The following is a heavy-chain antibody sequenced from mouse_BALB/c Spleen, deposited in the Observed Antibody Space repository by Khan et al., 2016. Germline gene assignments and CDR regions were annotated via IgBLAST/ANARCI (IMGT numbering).Heavy chain of an antibody. V-gene: IGHV14-3*02. CDR2: IDPANGNT. CDR3: EREDGYDQAWFAY. J-gene: IGHJ3*01. Sequence: VQLQQSGAELVKPGASVKLSCTASGFNIKDTYMHWVKQSPEQGLEWIGRIDPANGNTKYDPKFQGKATITADTSSNTAYLQLSSRTSEDTAVYYCEREDGYDQAWFAYWGQGTLVTVSA. D-gene: IGHD2-2*01. CDR1: GFNIKDTY.